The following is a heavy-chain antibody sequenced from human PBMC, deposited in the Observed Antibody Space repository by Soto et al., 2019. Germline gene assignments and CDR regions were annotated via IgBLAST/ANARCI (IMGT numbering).Heavy chain of an antibody. V-gene: IGHV3-30-3*01. Sequence: QVQLVESGGGVVQPGRSLRLSCAASGFTFSSYAMHWVRQDPGKGLEWVAVISYDGSNKYYADSVKGRFTISRDNSKNTLYLQMNSLRAEDTAVYYCARERDSYGYYYYYGMDVWGQGTTVTVSS. J-gene: IGHJ6*02. CDR2: ISYDGSNK. CDR1: GFTFSSYA. CDR3: ARERDSYGYYYYYGMDV. D-gene: IGHD5-18*01.